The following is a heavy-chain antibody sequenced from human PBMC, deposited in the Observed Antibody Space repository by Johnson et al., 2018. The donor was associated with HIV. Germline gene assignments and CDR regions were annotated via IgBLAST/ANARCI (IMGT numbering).Heavy chain of an antibody. V-gene: IGHV3-23*04. CDR2: ISGSGGST. Sequence: VQLVESGGGVVQPGGSLRLSCAASGFTFSSYAMHWVRQAPGKGLEWVAVISGSGGSTYYADSVKGRFTISRDNSKNTLYLQMNSLKTEDTAVYYCTTCSRSGAFDIWGQGTMVTVSS. CDR1: GFTFSSYA. CDR3: TTCSRSGAFDI. J-gene: IGHJ3*02. D-gene: IGHD6-13*01.